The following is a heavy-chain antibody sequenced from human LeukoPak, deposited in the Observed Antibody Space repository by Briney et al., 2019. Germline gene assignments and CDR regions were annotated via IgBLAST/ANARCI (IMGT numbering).Heavy chain of an antibody. CDR2: ISGSGGST. Sequence: GGSLRLSCAASGFTFSSYAMSWVRQAPWKGLEWVSAISGSGGSTYYADSVKGRFTISRDNSKNTLYLQMNSLRAEDTAVYYCAKDWEYYHGSGSYYSQYIDYWGQGTLVTVSS. CDR1: GFTFSSYA. J-gene: IGHJ4*02. CDR3: AKDWEYYHGSGSYYSQYIDY. V-gene: IGHV3-23*01. D-gene: IGHD3-10*01.